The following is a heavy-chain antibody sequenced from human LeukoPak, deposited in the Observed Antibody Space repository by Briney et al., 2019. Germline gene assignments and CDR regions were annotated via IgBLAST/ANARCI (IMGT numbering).Heavy chain of an antibody. CDR2: IYYSGST. V-gene: IGHV4-31*03. J-gene: IGHJ4*02. Sequence: PSQTLSLTCTVSGGSISSGGYYWSWIRQHPGKGLECIGYIYYSGSTYYNPSLKSRATISVDTSKNQFSLKLSSVTAADTAVYHCARRDPNYYDSRGYFDYWGQGTLVTVSS. CDR1: GGSISSGGYY. CDR3: ARRDPNYYDSRGYFDY. D-gene: IGHD3-22*01.